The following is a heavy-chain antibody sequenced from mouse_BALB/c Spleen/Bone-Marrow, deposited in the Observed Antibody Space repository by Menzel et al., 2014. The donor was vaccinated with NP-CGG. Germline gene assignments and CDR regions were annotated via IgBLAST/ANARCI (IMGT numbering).Heavy chain of an antibody. V-gene: IGHV1-69*02. CDR1: GYTFTSYW. D-gene: IGHD2-1*01. Sequence: LVESGAELVRPGASVKLSCKASGYTFTSYWINWVKQRPGQGLEWIGNIYPSDSYTNYNQKFKDKATLTVDKSSSTAYMQLSSPTSEDSAVYFCTRARNYGNYYAMDYWGQGTSVTVSS. J-gene: IGHJ4*01. CDR2: IYPSDSYT. CDR3: TRARNYGNYYAMDY.